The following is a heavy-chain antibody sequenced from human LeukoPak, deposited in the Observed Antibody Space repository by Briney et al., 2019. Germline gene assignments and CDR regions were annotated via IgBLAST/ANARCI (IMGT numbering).Heavy chain of an antibody. V-gene: IGHV4-4*07. CDR1: GGSISSYY. CDR3: ARDKGIAARVYWFDP. Sequence: SETLSLTCTVSGGSISSYYWSWIRQPAGKGLEWIGRIYTSGSTNYNPSLKSRVTISVDTSKNQFSLTLSSVHPADTALYYCARDKGIAARVYWFDPWGQGTMVTVSS. J-gene: IGHJ5*02. CDR2: IYTSGST. D-gene: IGHD6-6*01.